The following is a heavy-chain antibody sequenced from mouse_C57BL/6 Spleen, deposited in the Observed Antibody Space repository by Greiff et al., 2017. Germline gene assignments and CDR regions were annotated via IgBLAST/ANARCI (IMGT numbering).Heavy chain of an antibody. D-gene: IGHD1-1*02. J-gene: IGHJ2*01. Sequence: EVMLVESGGGLVQPGGSLKLSCAASGFTFSDYYMYWVRQTPEKRLEWVAYISNGGGSTYYPDTVKGRFTISRANAKNTLYLQMSRLKSEDTAMYYCARHGGYYVDYWGQGTTLTVSS. CDR3: ARHGGYYVDY. CDR1: GFTFSDYY. V-gene: IGHV5-12*01. CDR2: ISNGGGST.